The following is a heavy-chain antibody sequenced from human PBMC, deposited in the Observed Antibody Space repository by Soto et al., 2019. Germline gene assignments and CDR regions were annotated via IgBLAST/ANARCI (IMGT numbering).Heavy chain of an antibody. CDR3: AKDGPYDTTLGAFDI. Sequence: GGSLRLSCAASGFTFKSCAMSWVRQAPGKGLEWVSAISYSGGTTYYADSVKGRFTISRDNSKNTLYLQMNSLRAEDAAVYYCAKDGPYDTTLGAFDIWGQGTMVTVSS. CDR2: ISYSGGTT. V-gene: IGHV3-23*01. J-gene: IGHJ3*02. CDR1: GFTFKSCA. D-gene: IGHD3-22*01.